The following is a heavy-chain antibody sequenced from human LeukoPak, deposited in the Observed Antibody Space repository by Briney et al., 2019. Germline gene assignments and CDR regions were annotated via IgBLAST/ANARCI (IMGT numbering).Heavy chain of an antibody. V-gene: IGHV1-69*05. J-gene: IGHJ4*02. CDR3: ARDRAGGYNLARVFDY. D-gene: IGHD5-24*01. CDR1: GGTFSSYA. Sequence: SVNVSCKASGGTFSSYAISWVRQAPGRGLEWMGGIIPIFGTANYAQKFQGRVTITTDESTSPAYLELSSLSSEDPAVYYFARDRAGGYNLARVFDYWGQGTLVTVSS. CDR2: IIPIFGTA.